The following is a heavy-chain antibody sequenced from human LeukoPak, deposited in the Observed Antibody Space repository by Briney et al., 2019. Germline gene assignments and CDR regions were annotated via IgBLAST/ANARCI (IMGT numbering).Heavy chain of an antibody. CDR2: ISGSGGST. D-gene: IGHD5-24*01. Sequence: PGGSLRLSCAASGFTFSSYAMNWVRQAPGKGLEWVSAISGSGGSTYYADSVKGRFTISRDNSKNTLYLQRNSLRAEDTAVYYCAKDHLGGWLQWPRGYYFDYWGQGTLVTVSS. CDR3: AKDHLGGWLQWPRGYYFDY. J-gene: IGHJ4*02. CDR1: GFTFSSYA. V-gene: IGHV3-23*01.